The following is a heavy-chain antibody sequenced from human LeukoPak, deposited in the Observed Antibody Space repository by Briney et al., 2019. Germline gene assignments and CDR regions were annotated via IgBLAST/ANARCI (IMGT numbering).Heavy chain of an antibody. V-gene: IGHV3-7*01. CDR3: VRWGLEAGMDV. Sequence: GGSLRLSCDASGFIFSDFWMGWIRQAPGKGLEWVANIHPDGSFTSYVDSVKGRFTISRDNAGKSMLLQMNSLGADETAVYYCVRWGLEAGMDVWGQGTLVTVSS. CDR1: GFIFSDFW. CDR2: IHPDGSFT. J-gene: IGHJ4*02. D-gene: IGHD6-19*01.